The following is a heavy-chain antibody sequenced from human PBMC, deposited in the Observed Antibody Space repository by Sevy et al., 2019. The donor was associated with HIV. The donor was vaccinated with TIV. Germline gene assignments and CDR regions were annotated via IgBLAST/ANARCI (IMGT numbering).Heavy chain of an antibody. V-gene: IGHV4-39*07. CDR1: DDSISSSNYF. CDR2: IYYTATT. J-gene: IGHJ4*02. Sequence: SETLSLTCSVSDDSISSSNYFWGWIRQPPGKGLEWIGSIYYTATTYYNPSLKSRVTISVDTSKNQFSLKLSSVTAADTAVYYCAREYDSSGYQDFDYWGQGTLVTVSS. D-gene: IGHD3-22*01. CDR3: AREYDSSGYQDFDY.